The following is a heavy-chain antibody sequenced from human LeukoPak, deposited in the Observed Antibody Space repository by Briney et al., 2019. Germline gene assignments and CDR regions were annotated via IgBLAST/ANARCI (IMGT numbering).Heavy chain of an antibody. Sequence: GGSLRLSCAASGFTFTDYYMSWIRQAPAKVLDWVSYISSSGSTKNYAGSVKGRFTISRDNAKNSLYLQMNSLRAEDTAVYYCARVDCSSTSCYEFDYWGQGTLVIVSS. CDR1: GFTFTDYY. V-gene: IGHV3-11*04. D-gene: IGHD2-2*01. J-gene: IGHJ4*02. CDR3: ARVDCSSTSCYEFDY. CDR2: ISSSGSTK.